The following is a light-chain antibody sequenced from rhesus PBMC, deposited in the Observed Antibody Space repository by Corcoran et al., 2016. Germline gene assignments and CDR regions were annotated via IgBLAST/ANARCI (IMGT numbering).Light chain of an antibody. CDR3: QQHDNFPLT. CDR1: QDISNY. J-gene: IGKJ4*01. Sequence: DIQMTQSPSSLSASVGDRVTITCRASQDISNYLAWYQHKPGKAPKLLIYRTSNLETGVPSRFCGSGSGTDFTLTISSLHPEDIATYFCQQHDNFPLTFGGGTKVELK. V-gene: IGKV1-69*01. CDR2: RTS.